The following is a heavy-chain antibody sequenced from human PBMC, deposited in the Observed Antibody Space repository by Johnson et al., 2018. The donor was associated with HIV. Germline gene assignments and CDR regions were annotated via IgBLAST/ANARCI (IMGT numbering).Heavy chain of an antibody. CDR1: GFTFSSYA. Sequence: QVLLVESGGGVVQPGRSLRLSCAASGFTFSSYAMHWVRQAPGKGLEWVAVISSDGRNKYYADSVKGRFTISRDNAKNSLYLQMNSLRAEDTAVYYCARAPSYDREFLDAFDIWGQGTMVTVSS. J-gene: IGHJ3*02. CDR2: ISSDGRNK. D-gene: IGHD3-22*01. CDR3: ARAPSYDREFLDAFDI. V-gene: IGHV3-30*04.